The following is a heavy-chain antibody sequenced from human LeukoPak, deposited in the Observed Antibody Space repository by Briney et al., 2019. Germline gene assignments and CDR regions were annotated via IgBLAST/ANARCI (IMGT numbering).Heavy chain of an antibody. Sequence: SETLSLTCTVSGGSISSSSYYWGWIRQPPGKGLEWIGSIYYSGSTYYNPSLKSRVTISVDTSKNQFSLKLSSVTAADTAVYYCAGICSSTSCPFDYWGQGTLVTVSS. J-gene: IGHJ4*02. CDR2: IYYSGST. CDR1: GGSISSSSYY. D-gene: IGHD2-2*01. CDR3: AGICSSTSCPFDY. V-gene: IGHV4-39*01.